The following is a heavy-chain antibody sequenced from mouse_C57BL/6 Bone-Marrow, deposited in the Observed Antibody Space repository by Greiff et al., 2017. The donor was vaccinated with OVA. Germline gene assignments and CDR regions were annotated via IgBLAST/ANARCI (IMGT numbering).Heavy chain of an antibody. Sequence: VQLQQSGPELVKPGASVKIPCKASGYTFTDYNMDWVKQSHGKSLEWIGDINPNNGGTIYNQKFKGKATLTVDKSSSTAYMELRSLTSEDTAVYYGARHYYGSSYDYFDYWGQGTTLTVSS. CDR3: ARHYYGSSYDYFDY. CDR1: GYTFTDYN. CDR2: INPNNGGT. J-gene: IGHJ2*01. D-gene: IGHD1-1*01. V-gene: IGHV1-18*01.